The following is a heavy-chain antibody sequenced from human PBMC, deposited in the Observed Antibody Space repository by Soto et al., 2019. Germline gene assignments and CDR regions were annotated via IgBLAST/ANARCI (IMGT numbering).Heavy chain of an antibody. Sequence: QVQLVQSGAEVKKPGASVKVACKASGYTFTSYGISWVRQAPGQGLEWMGWISAYNGNTNYAQKLQGRVTMTTDTSTSTAYMELSSLRSDVTAVYYCAREGYYYDRSGYYYYYYYGMDVWGQGTTVTVSS. V-gene: IGHV1-18*01. CDR3: AREGYYYDRSGYYYYYYYGMDV. CDR2: ISAYNGNT. J-gene: IGHJ6*02. CDR1: GYTFTSYG. D-gene: IGHD3-22*01.